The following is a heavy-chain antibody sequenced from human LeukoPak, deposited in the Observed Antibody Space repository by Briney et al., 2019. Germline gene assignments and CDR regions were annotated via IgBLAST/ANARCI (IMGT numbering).Heavy chain of an antibody. Sequence: TGGSLRLSCAASGFTFSSYGMSWVRQAPGKGLEWVSAISGSGGSTYYAGSVKGRFTISRDNSKNTLYLQMNSLRAGDTAIYYCVKSIAAAGNYWGQGTLVTVSS. CDR1: GFTFSSYG. V-gene: IGHV3-23*01. CDR2: ISGSGGST. CDR3: VKSIAAAGNY. D-gene: IGHD6-13*01. J-gene: IGHJ4*02.